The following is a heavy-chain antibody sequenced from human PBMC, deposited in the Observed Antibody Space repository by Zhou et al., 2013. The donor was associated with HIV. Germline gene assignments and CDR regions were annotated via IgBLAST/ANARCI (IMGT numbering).Heavy chain of an antibody. CDR1: GYSFTSHD. Sequence: QVQLVQSGAEVKKPGASVKVSCKASGYSFTSHDINWVRQATGQGLEWMGWMNPNSGNTGYAQKFQGRVTITRDTSINTAYMELSSLTSDDTAVYYCTRGRVVVAIHDAFDIWGQGTMVTVSS. V-gene: IGHV1-8*03. J-gene: IGHJ3*02. CDR2: MNPNSGNT. D-gene: IGHD2-21*01. CDR3: TRGRVVVAIHDAFDI.